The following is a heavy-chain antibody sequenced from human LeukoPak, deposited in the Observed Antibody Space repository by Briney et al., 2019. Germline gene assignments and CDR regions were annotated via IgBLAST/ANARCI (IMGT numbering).Heavy chain of an antibody. Sequence: SETLSLTCAVYGGSFSGYYWSWIRQPPGKGLEWIGEINHSGSTNYDPSLKSRVTISVDTSKNQFSLKLSSVTAADTAVYYCARVQRQRWIQLWPQKGYFDYWGQGTLVTVSS. CDR1: GGSFSGYY. D-gene: IGHD5-18*01. CDR2: INHSGST. V-gene: IGHV4-34*01. J-gene: IGHJ4*02. CDR3: ARVQRQRWIQLWPQKGYFDY.